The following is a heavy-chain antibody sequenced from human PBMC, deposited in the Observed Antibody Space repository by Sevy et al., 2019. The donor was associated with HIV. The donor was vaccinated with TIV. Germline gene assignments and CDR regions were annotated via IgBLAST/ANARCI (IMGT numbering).Heavy chain of an antibody. D-gene: IGHD6-13*01. CDR1: GFTFSSYG. V-gene: IGHV3-30*18. Sequence: GGSLRLSCAASGFTFSSYGMHWVRQAPGKGLEWVAVISYDGSNKYYADSVKDRFTISRDNSKNTLYLQMNSLRAEDTAVYYPAKDEGDIAAAGTTWFDPWGQGTLVTVSS. CDR3: AKDEGDIAAAGTTWFDP. J-gene: IGHJ5*02. CDR2: ISYDGSNK.